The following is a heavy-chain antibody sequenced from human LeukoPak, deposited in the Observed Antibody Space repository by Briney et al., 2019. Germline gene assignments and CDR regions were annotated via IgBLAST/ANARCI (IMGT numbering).Heavy chain of an antibody. CDR3: ARGGDGYNSLRFWFDP. V-gene: IGHV1-2*02. CDR1: GYTFTGYY. D-gene: IGHD5-24*01. CDR2: INPNSGGT. J-gene: IGHJ5*02. Sequence: ASVKVSCKASGYTFTGYYMHWVRQAPGQGLEWMGWINPNSGGTNYAQKFQGRVTMTRDTSISTAYMELSRLRSDDTAVYYCARGGDGYNSLRFWFDPWGQGTLVTVSS.